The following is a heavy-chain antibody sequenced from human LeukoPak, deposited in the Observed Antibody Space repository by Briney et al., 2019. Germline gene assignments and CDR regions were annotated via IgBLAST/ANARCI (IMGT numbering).Heavy chain of an antibody. CDR1: GCTFGSHA. V-gene: IGHV3-23*01. J-gene: IGHJ4*02. CDR2: IFGSGGSP. CDR3: GKTTVGYSSGQKPAWPVDY. D-gene: IGHD5-18*01. Sequence: GSLRLSCEASGCTFGSHAMYWVRQAPGKGLEWVAGIFGSGGSPHYADPVKGRFTISRDNSRNTVYLQINSLRAEDTAVYYCGKTTVGYSSGQKPAWPVDYWGQGTLVTVSS.